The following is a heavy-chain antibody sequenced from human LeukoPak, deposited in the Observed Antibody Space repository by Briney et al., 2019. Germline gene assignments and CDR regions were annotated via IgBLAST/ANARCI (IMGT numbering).Heavy chain of an antibody. D-gene: IGHD3-9*01. V-gene: IGHV4-61*02. CDR1: GGSISSGSYY. CDR2: IYTSGST. J-gene: IGHJ4*02. Sequence: PSQTLSLTCTVSGGSISSGSYYWSWIRQPAGKGLEWIGRIYTSGSTNYNPSLKSRVTISVDTSKNQFSLKLSSVTAADTAVYYCARDYDILTGYSYFDYWGQGTLVTVSS. CDR3: ARDYDILTGYSYFDY.